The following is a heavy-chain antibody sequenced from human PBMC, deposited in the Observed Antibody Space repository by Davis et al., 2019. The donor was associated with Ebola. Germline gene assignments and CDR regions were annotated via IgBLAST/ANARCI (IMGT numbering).Heavy chain of an antibody. Sequence: PSETLSLTCTVSGGSVSSGSYYWSWIRQPPGKGLEWIGYIYYSGSTNYNPSLKSRVTISVDTSKNQFSLKLSSVTAADTAVYYCARDGGGRVLVKNAGFDYWGQGTLVTVSS. CDR2: IYYSGST. J-gene: IGHJ4*02. D-gene: IGHD3-9*01. CDR3: ARDGGGRVLVKNAGFDY. V-gene: IGHV4-61*01. CDR1: GGSVSSGSYY.